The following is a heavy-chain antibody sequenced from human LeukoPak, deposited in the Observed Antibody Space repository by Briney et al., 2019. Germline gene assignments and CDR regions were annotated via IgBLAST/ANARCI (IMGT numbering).Heavy chain of an antibody. J-gene: IGHJ4*02. CDR1: GGSISSSNW. D-gene: IGHD5-18*01. CDR2: IYHSGST. Sequence: SGTLSLTCAVSGGSISSSNWWSWVRQPPGKGLEWIGEIYHSGSTNYNPSLKSRVTISVDTSKNQFSLKLSSVTAADTAVYYCARVGYSYGYECDYWGQGTLVTVSS. CDR3: ARVGYSYGYECDY. V-gene: IGHV4-4*02.